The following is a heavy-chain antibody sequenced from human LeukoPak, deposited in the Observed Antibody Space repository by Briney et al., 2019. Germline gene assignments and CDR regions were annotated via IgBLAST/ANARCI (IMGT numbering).Heavy chain of an antibody. CDR1: GGSFSGYY. D-gene: IGHD3-3*02. Sequence: SETLSLTCDVYGGSFSGYYWSWIRQPPEKGLEWIGEINHSGSTNYNPSLKSRVTISADTSKVQFSLTLSSVTAADTAVYYCARLRRSRLAEFDYWGQGTLVTVSS. J-gene: IGHJ4*02. CDR3: ARLRRSRLAEFDY. V-gene: IGHV4-34*01. CDR2: INHSGST.